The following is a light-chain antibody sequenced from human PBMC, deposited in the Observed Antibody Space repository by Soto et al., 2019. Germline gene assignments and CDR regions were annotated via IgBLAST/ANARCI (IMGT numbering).Light chain of an antibody. CDR1: SSNIGAGYD. CDR2: TNS. Sequence: QSVLTQPPSVSGAPGQGVTISFAGTSSNIGAGYDVHWYQQVPGTAPKLLIYTNSNRPSGVPDRFSGSKSGTSASLAITGLQAADEADYYCQSYDSGLSALVFGGGTKLTVL. V-gene: IGLV1-40*01. J-gene: IGLJ3*02. CDR3: QSYDSGLSALV.